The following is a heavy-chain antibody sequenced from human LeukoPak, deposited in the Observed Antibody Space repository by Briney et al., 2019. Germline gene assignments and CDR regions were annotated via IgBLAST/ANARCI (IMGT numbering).Heavy chain of an antibody. Sequence: SETLSLTCTVSGGSISSYYWSWIRQPPGNGLEWIGYIYYSGSTNYNPSLKSRVTISVDTSKNQFSLKLSSVTAADTAVYYCAREAKGIAAAGTYDYWGQGTLVTVSS. CDR1: GGSISSYY. CDR3: AREAKGIAAAGTYDY. J-gene: IGHJ4*02. D-gene: IGHD6-13*01. CDR2: IYYSGST. V-gene: IGHV4-59*01.